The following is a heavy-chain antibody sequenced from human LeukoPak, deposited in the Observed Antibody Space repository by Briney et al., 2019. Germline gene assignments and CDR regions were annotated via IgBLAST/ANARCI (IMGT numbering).Heavy chain of an antibody. J-gene: IGHJ4*02. CDR3: ASLVVPAALGESLDY. Sequence: GKSLRLSCAASGFTFSGYGMHWVRQAPGKGLEWVTVIWSDGSNKYYADFVKGRFTISRDNSKNTLYLQMNSLRAEDTAVYYCASLVVPAALGESLDYWGQGTLVTVSS. V-gene: IGHV3-33*01. CDR2: IWSDGSNK. CDR1: GFTFSGYG. D-gene: IGHD2-2*01.